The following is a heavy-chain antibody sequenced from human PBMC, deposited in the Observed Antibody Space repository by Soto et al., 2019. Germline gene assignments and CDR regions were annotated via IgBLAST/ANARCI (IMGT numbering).Heavy chain of an antibody. J-gene: IGHJ4*02. D-gene: IGHD4-17*01. CDR3: ARVGMTTVDF. Sequence: ASVKVSCKASGYTFTSYGISWVRQAPGQGLEWMGWISAYNGNTNYAQKLQGRVTMTRNTSISTAYMELSSLRSEDTAVYYCARVGMTTVDFWGQGTLVTVSS. CDR2: ISAYNGNT. CDR1: GYTFTSYG. V-gene: IGHV1-18*01.